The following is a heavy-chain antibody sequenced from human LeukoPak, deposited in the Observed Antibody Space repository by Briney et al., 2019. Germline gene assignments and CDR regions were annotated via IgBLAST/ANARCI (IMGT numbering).Heavy chain of an antibody. D-gene: IGHD3-9*01. Sequence: PSQTLSLTCTVSGGSISSGCYYWSWIRRPAGKGLEWIGLIYTSGSTNYNPSLKSRVTISVDTSKNQFSLKLSSVTAADTAVYYCARSGGTRRSRDFDWLLVVYVDAFDIWGQGTMVTVSS. CDR2: IYTSGST. J-gene: IGHJ3*02. CDR3: ARSGGTRRSRDFDWLLVVYVDAFDI. V-gene: IGHV4-61*02. CDR1: GGSISSGCYY.